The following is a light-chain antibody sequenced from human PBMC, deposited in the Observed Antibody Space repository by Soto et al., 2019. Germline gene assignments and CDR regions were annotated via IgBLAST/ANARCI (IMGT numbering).Light chain of an antibody. CDR2: DNN. CDR1: SSNIGNNY. Sequence: QSVLTQPPSVSAAPGQKVTISCSGSSSNIGNNYVSWYQQLPGTAPKLLIYDNNKRASGIPDRFSGSKSGTSATLGITGLQSGDEADYYCGTWYSSLSALVFGGGTKVTVL. CDR3: GTWYSSLSALV. J-gene: IGLJ2*01. V-gene: IGLV1-51*01.